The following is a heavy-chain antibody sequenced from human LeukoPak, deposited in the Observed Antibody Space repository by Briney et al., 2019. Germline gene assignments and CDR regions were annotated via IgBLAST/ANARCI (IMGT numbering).Heavy chain of an antibody. V-gene: IGHV4-4*07. Sequence: PSETLSLTCTVSGGSISSYYWSWIRQPAGKGLEWIGRIYTSGSTNYNPSLKSRVTMSVDTSKNQSSLKLSSVTAADTAVYYCARDRGSFVGAIGRNAFDIWGQGTMVTVSS. CDR3: ARDRGSFVGAIGRNAFDI. CDR1: GGSISSYY. D-gene: IGHD1-26*01. J-gene: IGHJ3*02. CDR2: IYTSGST.